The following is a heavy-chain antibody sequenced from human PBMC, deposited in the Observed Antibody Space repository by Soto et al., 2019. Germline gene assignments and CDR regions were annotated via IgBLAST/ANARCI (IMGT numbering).Heavy chain of an antibody. V-gene: IGHV4-59*08. CDR1: GGSISSYY. CDR3: ARHEKAAAGEAHIDY. Sequence: SETLSLTCTVSGGSISSYYWSWIRQPPGKGLEWIGYIYYSGSTNYNPSLKSRVTISVDTSKNQSSLKLSSVTAADTAVYYCARHEKAAAGEAHIDYWGQGTLVTVSS. D-gene: IGHD6-13*01. CDR2: IYYSGST. J-gene: IGHJ4*02.